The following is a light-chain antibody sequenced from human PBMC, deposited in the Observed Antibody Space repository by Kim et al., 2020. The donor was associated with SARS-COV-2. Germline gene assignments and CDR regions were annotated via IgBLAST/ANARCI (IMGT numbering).Light chain of an antibody. Sequence: APGQTAFIPCGGNNIGNKNVRWSQHKPGQAPLLVTSYESDRPAGIPDQFVGSNAGKTATLPIRRVEAGDEAYYYCQVLDSGSDHVVFGGGTQLTVL. CDR1: NIGNKN. CDR3: QVLDSGSDHVV. J-gene: IGLJ2*01. CDR2: YES. V-gene: IGLV3-21*04.